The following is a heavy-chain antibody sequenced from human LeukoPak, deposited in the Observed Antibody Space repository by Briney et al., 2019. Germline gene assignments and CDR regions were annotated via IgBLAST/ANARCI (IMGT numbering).Heavy chain of an antibody. CDR1: GGSISSYY. J-gene: IGHJ6*02. V-gene: IGHV4-59*12. D-gene: IGHD2-2*01. CDR2: IHYSGST. CDR3: ARGIGYCSSTSCSAYYYYGMDV. Sequence: SETLSLTCTVSGGSISSYYWSWIRQPPGKGLEWIGYIHYSGSTNYNPSLKSRVTISVDKSKNQFSLKLSSVTAADTAVYYCARGIGYCSSTSCSAYYYYGMDVWGQGTTVTVSS.